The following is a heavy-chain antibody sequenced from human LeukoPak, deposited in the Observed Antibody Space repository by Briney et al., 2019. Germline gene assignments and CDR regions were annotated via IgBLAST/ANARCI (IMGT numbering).Heavy chain of an antibody. D-gene: IGHD5-18*01. CDR1: GGSISSRSYY. CDR2: IYYSGST. J-gene: IGHJ4*02. Sequence: PSETLSLTCTVSGGSISSRSYYWSWIRQPPGKGLEWIGYIYYSGSTYYNPSLKSRVTISVDTSKNQFSLKLSSVTAADTAVYYCARVALGYSYGYDYWGQGTLVTVSS. V-gene: IGHV4-30-4*01. CDR3: ARVALGYSYGYDY.